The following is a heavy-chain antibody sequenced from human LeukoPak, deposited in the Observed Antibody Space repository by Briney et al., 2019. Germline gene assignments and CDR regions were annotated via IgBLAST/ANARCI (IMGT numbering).Heavy chain of an antibody. CDR3: VRHLATSGSYPLDH. CDR1: GFTFTDYA. Sequence: GGSLRLSCAASGFTFTDYAMSWVRQAPGTGLEWVSAISGIANAIFYASSVKGRFTISRDNSKNTLSLQMSSLRAEDTAVYYCVRHLATSGSYPLDHWGQGTLVTVSS. J-gene: IGHJ4*02. V-gene: IGHV3-23*01. CDR2: ISGIANAI. D-gene: IGHD2-15*01.